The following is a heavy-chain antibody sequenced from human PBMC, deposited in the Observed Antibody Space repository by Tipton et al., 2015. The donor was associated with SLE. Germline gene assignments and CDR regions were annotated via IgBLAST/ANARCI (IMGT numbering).Heavy chain of an antibody. V-gene: IGHV4-34*01. CDR3: ARGSSLAFFDI. CDR2: INHGGST. D-gene: IGHD2-21*01. Sequence: TLSLTCAVYGRSFSGYYWSWIRKPPGKGLEWIGEINHGGSTNYNPSLKSRVTISVDASKNQFSLKLSSVTAADTAAYYCARGSSLAFFDIWRQGIMVAAS. CDR1: GRSFSGYY. J-gene: IGHJ3*02.